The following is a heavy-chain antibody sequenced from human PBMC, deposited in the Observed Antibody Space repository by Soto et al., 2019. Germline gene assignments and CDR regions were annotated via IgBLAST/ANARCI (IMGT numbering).Heavy chain of an antibody. CDR3: AKDSAHVDYDSSGYLDY. J-gene: IGHJ4*02. Sequence: GGSLRLSCAASGFTVSSNYMSWVRQAPGKGLEWVSIIYSGGKTFYADSVKGRFTVSRDNSKNILYLQLNSLRAEDTAVYYCAKDSAHVDYDSSGYLDYWGQGTLVSVSS. V-gene: IGHV3-66*01. D-gene: IGHD3-22*01. CDR2: IYSGGKT. CDR1: GFTVSSNY.